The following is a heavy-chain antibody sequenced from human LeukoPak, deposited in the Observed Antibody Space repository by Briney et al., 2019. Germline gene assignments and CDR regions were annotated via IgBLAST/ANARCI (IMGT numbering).Heavy chain of an antibody. J-gene: IGHJ4*02. Sequence: GGSLRLSCAASGFTFSSYGMHWVRQAPGKGLEWVSAISGSGGSTYYADSVKGRFTISRDNSKNTLYLQMNSLRAEDTAVYYCARDRGITMIVNYFDYWGQGTLVTVSS. V-gene: IGHV3-NL1*01. CDR2: ISGSGGST. CDR3: ARDRGITMIVNYFDY. CDR1: GFTFSSYG. D-gene: IGHD3-22*01.